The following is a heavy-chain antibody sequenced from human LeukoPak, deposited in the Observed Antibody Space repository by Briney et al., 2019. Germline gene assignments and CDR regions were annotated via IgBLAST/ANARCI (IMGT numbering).Heavy chain of an antibody. V-gene: IGHV1-18*01. CDR2: ISGYNGNT. Sequence: GASVKVSCKASGYTFTSYAISWVRQAPGQGPEWMGWISGYNGNTIYAQRLQGRVTMTTDTSTTTVYMELRSLRSDDTAVYYCARVELIAAAATADYWGRGTLVTVSS. J-gene: IGHJ4*02. CDR3: ARVELIAAAATADY. D-gene: IGHD6-13*01. CDR1: GYTFTSYA.